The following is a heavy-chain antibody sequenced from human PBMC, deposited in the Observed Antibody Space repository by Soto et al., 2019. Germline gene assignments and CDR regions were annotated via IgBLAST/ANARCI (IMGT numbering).Heavy chain of an antibody. Sequence: EVQLVETGGGLIQPGGSLRLSCAVSGFTVGSNYMSWVRQAPGKGLEWVSVIYSGGSTYYADSVKGRFTISRDNSKNTLYLQMNSLRAEDTAVYYCARAVPAALDAFDIWGQGTMVTVSS. D-gene: IGHD2-2*01. V-gene: IGHV3-53*02. CDR3: ARAVPAALDAFDI. J-gene: IGHJ3*02. CDR2: IYSGGST. CDR1: GFTVGSNY.